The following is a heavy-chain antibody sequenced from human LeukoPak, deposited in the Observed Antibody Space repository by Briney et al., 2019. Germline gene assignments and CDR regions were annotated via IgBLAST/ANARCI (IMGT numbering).Heavy chain of an antibody. CDR1: GYTFTGYD. Sequence: ASVKVSCKASGYTFTGYDINWVRQATGQELEWMGWMNPNSANTGYAQKFQGRVTMTRDTSISTAYMELSSLTSEDTAVYYCARGPSYYGYWGQGTLVTVSS. J-gene: IGHJ4*02. CDR2: MNPNSANT. D-gene: IGHD1-26*01. CDR3: ARGPSYYGY. V-gene: IGHV1-8*01.